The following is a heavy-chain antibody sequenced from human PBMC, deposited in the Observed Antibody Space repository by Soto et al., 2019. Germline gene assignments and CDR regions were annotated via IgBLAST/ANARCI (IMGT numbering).Heavy chain of an antibody. CDR3: AIWLPEYRSSQSLDY. CDR1: GFTFSSSW. D-gene: IGHD6-6*01. CDR2: IKQDGSEK. V-gene: IGHV3-7*02. J-gene: IGHJ4*02. Sequence: GGSLRLSCAASGFTFSSSWMSWVRQAPGKGLEWVANIKQDGSEKYYVDSVKGRVIISRDNAKNSLYLQMNSLRAEDTAVYYCAIWLPEYRSSQSLDYWGQGTLVTVSS.